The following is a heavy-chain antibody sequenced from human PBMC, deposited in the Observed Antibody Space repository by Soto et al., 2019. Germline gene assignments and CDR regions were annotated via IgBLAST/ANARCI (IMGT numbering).Heavy chain of an antibody. CDR1: GFTFSSYA. CDR2: ISGSGGST. Sequence: HPGGSLRLSCAASGFTFSSYAMSWVRQAPGKGLEWVSAISGSGGSTYYADSVKGRFTISRDNSKITLYLQMNSLRAEDTAVYYCAKMRKGFGEFFDAFDIWGQGTMVTVSS. D-gene: IGHD3-10*01. V-gene: IGHV3-23*01. J-gene: IGHJ3*02. CDR3: AKMRKGFGEFFDAFDI.